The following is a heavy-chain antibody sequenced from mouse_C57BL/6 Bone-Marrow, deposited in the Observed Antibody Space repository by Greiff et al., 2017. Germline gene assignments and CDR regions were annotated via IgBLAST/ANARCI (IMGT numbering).Heavy chain of an antibody. CDR3: ARRSYYYGSSPYFDY. CDR1: GYAFSSSW. J-gene: IGHJ2*01. CDR2: IYPGDGDT. V-gene: IGHV1-82*01. D-gene: IGHD1-1*01. Sequence: QVQLKQSGPELVKPGASVKISCKASGYAFSSSWMNWVKQRPGKGLEWIGRIYPGDGDTNYNGKFKGKATLTADKSSSTAYMQLSSLTSEDSAVYFCARRSYYYGSSPYFDYWGQGTTLTVSS.